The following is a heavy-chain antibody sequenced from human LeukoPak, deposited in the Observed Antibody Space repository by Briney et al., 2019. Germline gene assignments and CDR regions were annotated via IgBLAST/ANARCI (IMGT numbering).Heavy chain of an antibody. D-gene: IGHD6-19*01. CDR3: ARHPPQGYSSGLYYFDY. Sequence: PSETLSLTCTVSGGSISSYYWSWIRQPPGKGLEWIGYIYDSGRTNYNPSLRSRVTISVDTSKNQFSLKLSSVTAADTAVYYCARHPPQGYSSGLYYFDYWGQGTLVTVSP. CDR1: GGSISSYY. V-gene: IGHV4-59*08. J-gene: IGHJ4*02. CDR2: IYDSGRT.